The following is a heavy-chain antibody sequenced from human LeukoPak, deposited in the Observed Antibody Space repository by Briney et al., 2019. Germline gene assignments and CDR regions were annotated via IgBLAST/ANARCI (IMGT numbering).Heavy chain of an antibody. CDR3: ARGLTMIY. J-gene: IGHJ4*02. V-gene: IGHV4-59*01. CDR1: GGSISSYY. D-gene: IGHD3-22*01. Sequence: SETLSLTCTVSGGSISSYYWSWIRQPPGKGLEWIGYIYYSGSTNYNPSLKSRVTISVDTSKNQFSLKLSSVTAADTAVYYCARGLTMIYWGQGTLVTVSS. CDR2: IYYSGST.